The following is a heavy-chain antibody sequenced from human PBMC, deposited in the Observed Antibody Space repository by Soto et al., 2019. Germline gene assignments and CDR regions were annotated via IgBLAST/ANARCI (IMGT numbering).Heavy chain of an antibody. CDR1: GGSMISYY. V-gene: IGHV4-59*08. J-gene: IGHJ5*02. CDR2: IYYAGST. CDR3: ARETYGDYVGYFAP. D-gene: IGHD4-17*01. Sequence: SETLSLTCTVSGGSMISYYWSWIRQPPGRGLEWIGFIYYAGSTKYNPSLNSRVTISVDTSKNQFSLTVTSVTAADTAVYYFARETYGDYVGYFAPCAQRIQVTVSS.